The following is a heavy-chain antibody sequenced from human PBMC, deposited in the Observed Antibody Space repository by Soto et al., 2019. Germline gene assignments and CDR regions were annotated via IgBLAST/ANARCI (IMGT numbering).Heavy chain of an antibody. CDR1: GGSISSYY. CDR2: IYYSGST. CDR3: ARGASYSDSSSGYYMRGGDYYYCGMDL. Sequence: PSETLSLTCTVSGGSISSYYWSWIRQPPGKGLEWIGDIYYSGSTNYNPSLKSRVTISVDTSKNQFSLKLSSVTAADTAVYYCARGASYSDSSSGYYMRGGDYYYCGMDLWGQGTTVTVSS. V-gene: IGHV4-59*01. D-gene: IGHD3-3*01. J-gene: IGHJ6*02.